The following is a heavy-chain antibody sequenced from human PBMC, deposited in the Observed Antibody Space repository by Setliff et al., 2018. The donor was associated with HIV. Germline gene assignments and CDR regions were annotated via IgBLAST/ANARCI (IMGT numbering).Heavy chain of an antibody. V-gene: IGHV1-2*02. CDR1: GYTFTDYF. CDR3: ARGRIRKTYYYGSGSYSSY. Sequence: ASVKVSCKASGYTFTDYFMHWVRQAPGQGLEWMGWISPNNGDTNIPQTLQGRVTMTRDTSINTAYMEFSSLRSDDTAVYYCARGRIRKTYYYGSGSYSSYWGQGTLVTVSS. J-gene: IGHJ4*02. D-gene: IGHD3-10*01. CDR2: ISPNNGDT.